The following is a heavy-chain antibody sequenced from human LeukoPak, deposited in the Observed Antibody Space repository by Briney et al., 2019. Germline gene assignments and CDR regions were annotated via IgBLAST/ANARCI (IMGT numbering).Heavy chain of an antibody. J-gene: IGHJ1*01. CDR2: ISYDGSNK. Sequence: PWGSLRLSCAASGFTFSSYGMHWVRQAPGKGLEWVAVISYDGSNKYYADSVKGRFTISRDNPKNTLYLQMNSLRAEDTAVYYCASSMTIGEFLQHWGQGTLVTVSS. CDR3: ASSMTIGEFLQH. CDR1: GFTFSSYG. D-gene: IGHD2/OR15-2a*01. V-gene: IGHV3-30*03.